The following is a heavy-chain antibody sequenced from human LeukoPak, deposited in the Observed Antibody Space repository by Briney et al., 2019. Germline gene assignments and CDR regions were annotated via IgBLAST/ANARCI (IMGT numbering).Heavy chain of an antibody. J-gene: IGHJ3*01. Sequence: SETLSLTCAVYGGSFSGYYWSWIRQPPGKGLEWIGEINHSGSTNYNPSLKSRVTISVDTSKNQFSLKLSSVTAADTAVYYCAKVYSSSSRDAFDVWDQGTMVTVSS. CDR1: GGSFSGYY. D-gene: IGHD6-6*01. V-gene: IGHV4-34*01. CDR2: INHSGST. CDR3: AKVYSSSSRDAFDV.